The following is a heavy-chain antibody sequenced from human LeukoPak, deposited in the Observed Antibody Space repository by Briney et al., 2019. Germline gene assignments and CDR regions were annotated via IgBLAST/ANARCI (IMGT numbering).Heavy chain of an antibody. Sequence: GGSLRLSCAASGFTFSSYWMSRVRQAPGKGLEWVANIKQDGSEKYSVDSVKGRFTISRDNAKNSLYLQVNSLRAEDTAVYYCAREVRFRASFDLWGRGTLVTVSS. CDR2: IKQDGSEK. CDR1: GFTFSSYW. D-gene: IGHD3-10*01. CDR3: AREVRFRASFDL. V-gene: IGHV3-7*01. J-gene: IGHJ2*01.